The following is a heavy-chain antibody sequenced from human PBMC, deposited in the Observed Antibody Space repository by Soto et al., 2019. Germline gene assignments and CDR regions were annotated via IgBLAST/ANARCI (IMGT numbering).Heavy chain of an antibody. V-gene: IGHV1-69*13. Sequence: ASVKVSCKASGGTFSSYAISWVRQAPGQGLEWMGGIIPIFGTANYAQKFQGRVTITADESTSTAYMELSSLRSEDTAVYYCARVRYESLAAAGPPHDAFDIWGQGTMVTVSS. CDR3: ARVRYESLAAAGPPHDAFDI. CDR1: GGTFSSYA. CDR2: IIPIFGTA. D-gene: IGHD6-13*01. J-gene: IGHJ3*02.